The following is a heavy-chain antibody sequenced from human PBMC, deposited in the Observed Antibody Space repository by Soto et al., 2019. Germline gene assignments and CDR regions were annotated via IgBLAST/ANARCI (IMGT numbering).Heavy chain of an antibody. V-gene: IGHV4-30-4*01. D-gene: IGHD2-15*01. CDR1: GDSISSVDYF. Sequence: SETLSLTCSVSGDSISSVDYFWAWIRQPPGQALEYIGYIYKSATTYYNPSFESRVAISLDTSKSQFSLNVTSVTAADTAVYFCARGRYCLTGRCLPNWFDSWGQGTLVTVSS. CDR2: IYKSATT. J-gene: IGHJ5*01. CDR3: ARGRYCLTGRCLPNWFDS.